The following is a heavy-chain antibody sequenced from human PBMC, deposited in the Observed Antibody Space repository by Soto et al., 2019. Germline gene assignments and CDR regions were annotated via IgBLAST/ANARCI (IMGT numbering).Heavy chain of an antibody. CDR3: ARDPPGSSGSWHFDY. D-gene: IGHD2-15*01. V-gene: IGHV3-30-3*01. CDR1: GFTFSSYA. CDR2: ISYDGSSK. Sequence: GGSLRLSCAASGFTFSSYAMHWVRQAPGKGLEWVAVISYDGSSKYYADSVKGRFTISRDNSKNTLYLQMSSLRAEDTAVYYCARDPPGSSGSWHFDYWGQGTLVTVSS. J-gene: IGHJ4*02.